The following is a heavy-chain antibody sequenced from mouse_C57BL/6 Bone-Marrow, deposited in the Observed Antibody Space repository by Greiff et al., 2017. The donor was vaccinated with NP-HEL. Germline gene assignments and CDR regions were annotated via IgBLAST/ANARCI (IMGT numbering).Heavy chain of an antibody. CDR1: GFTFSDFY. Sequence: EVKVVESGGGLVQSGRSLRLSCATSGFTFSDFYMEWVRQAPGKGLEWIAASRNKANDYTTEYSASVKGRFIVSRDTSQSILYLQMNALRAEDTAIYYCARDAHPYAMDYWGQGTSVTVSS. CDR3: ARDAHPYAMDY. CDR2: SRNKANDYTT. V-gene: IGHV7-1*01. J-gene: IGHJ4*01.